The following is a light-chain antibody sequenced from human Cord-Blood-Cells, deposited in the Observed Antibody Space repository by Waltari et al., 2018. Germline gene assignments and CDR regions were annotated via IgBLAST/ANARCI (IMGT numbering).Light chain of an antibody. Sequence: DIVMIQSPDSLAVSLGERATINCKSSQSVLYSSNNKNYLVWCQQKPGQPPKLLIYWASTRESGVPDRFSGSGSGTDFTLTISSLQAEDVAVYYCQQYYSTPITFGQGTRLEIK. J-gene: IGKJ5*01. CDR1: QSVLYSSNNKNY. CDR2: WAS. CDR3: QQYYSTPIT. V-gene: IGKV4-1*01.